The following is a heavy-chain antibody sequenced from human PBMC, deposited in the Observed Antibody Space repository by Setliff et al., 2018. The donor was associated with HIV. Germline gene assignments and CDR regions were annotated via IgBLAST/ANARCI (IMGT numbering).Heavy chain of an antibody. J-gene: IGHJ3*02. Sequence: PSQTLSLTCAVSGASISDGTFYWSWIRQHAGKGLEWIGHLYIRTGTTNYSPSLKGRVTISLDTSNNQFSLSLSSVTASDTAVYFCARSQETSVAATEIWGQGTMVTVSS. V-gene: IGHV4-61*09. D-gene: IGHD2-15*01. CDR2: LYIRTGTT. CDR1: GASISDGTFY. CDR3: ARSQETSVAATEI.